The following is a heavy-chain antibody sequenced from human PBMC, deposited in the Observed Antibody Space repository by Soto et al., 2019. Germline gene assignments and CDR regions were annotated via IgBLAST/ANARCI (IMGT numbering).Heavy chain of an antibody. J-gene: IGHJ5*02. Sequence: PGGSLRLSCAASGFTFSSYGMHWVRQAPGKGLEWVAVIWYDGSNKYYADSVKGRFTISRDNSKNTLYLQMSSLRAEDTAVYYCARDRLGYRQAMYNWFDPWGQGTLVTVSS. V-gene: IGHV3-33*01. D-gene: IGHD6-19*01. CDR2: IWYDGSNK. CDR3: ARDRLGYRQAMYNWFDP. CDR1: GFTFSSYG.